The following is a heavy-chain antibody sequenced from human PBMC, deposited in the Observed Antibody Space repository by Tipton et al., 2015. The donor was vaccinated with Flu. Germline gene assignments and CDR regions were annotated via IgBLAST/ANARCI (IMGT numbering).Heavy chain of an antibody. D-gene: IGHD2-15*01. Sequence: GSLRLSCAASGFTFSSYEMNWVRQAPGKGLEWVSYISSSGSTIYYADSVKGRFTISRDNAKNSLYLQMNSLRAEDTAVYYCARDREPCSGGSCSPPYGMDVWGQGTTVTVSS. CDR3: ARDREPCSGGSCSPPYGMDV. J-gene: IGHJ6*02. CDR2: ISSSGSTI. V-gene: IGHV3-48*03. CDR1: GFTFSSYE.